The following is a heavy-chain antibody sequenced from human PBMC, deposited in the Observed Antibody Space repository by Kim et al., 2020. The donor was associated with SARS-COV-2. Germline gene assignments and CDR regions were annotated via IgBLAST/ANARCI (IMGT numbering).Heavy chain of an antibody. CDR2: SGST. D-gene: IGHD1-26*01. CDR3: ARLGGVDY. J-gene: IGHJ4*02. V-gene: IGHV4-59*08. Sequence: SGSTNYHPSLKSRVTIAVDTSKNQFSLKLSSVTAADTAVYYCARLGGVDYWGQGTLVTVSS.